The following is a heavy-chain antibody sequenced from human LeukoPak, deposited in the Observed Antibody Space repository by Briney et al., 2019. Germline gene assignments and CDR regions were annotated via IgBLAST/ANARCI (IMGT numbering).Heavy chain of an antibody. CDR1: GGTFSRYA. CDR3: ARDRPYTGGWRGFDY. J-gene: IGHJ4*02. CDR2: VIPMFGIA. D-gene: IGHD6-19*01. Sequence: SVKVSCKASGGTFSRYAISWVRQAPGQGLEWMGGVIPMFGIANYAQKFQGRVTITADESTSTAYMELSSLRSEDTAVYYCARDRPYTGGWRGFDYWGQGTLVTVSS. V-gene: IGHV1-69*13.